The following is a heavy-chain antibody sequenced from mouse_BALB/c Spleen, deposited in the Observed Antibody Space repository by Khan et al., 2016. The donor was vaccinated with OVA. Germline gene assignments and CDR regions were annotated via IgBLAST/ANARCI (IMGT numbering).Heavy chain of an antibody. Sequence: EVQLQESGPGLVKPSQSLSLTCTVTGYSITSDYVWNWIRQFPGNKLEWMGYISYSGSTSYTPSFKSRFSITRDTSKNQFFLQLKSMTTEDTSTYYCTRGRANWGQGTLVTVSA. CDR3: TRGRAN. V-gene: IGHV3-2*02. CDR1: GYSITSDYV. CDR2: ISYSGST. D-gene: IGHD3-3*01. J-gene: IGHJ3*01.